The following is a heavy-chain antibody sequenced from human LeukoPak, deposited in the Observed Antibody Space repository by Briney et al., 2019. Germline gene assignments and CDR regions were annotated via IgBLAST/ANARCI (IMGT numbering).Heavy chain of an antibody. J-gene: IGHJ4*02. Sequence: PSETLSLTCSVSGASVNNFYWSWIRQSPGKGLEWLAYVYYSGSTNYNPSLKGRLTISEDTPNNQISLELRSVTAADTAVYYCARHGGYSHDFDFWGQGTLVIVSS. CDR2: VYYSGST. CDR1: GASVNNFY. CDR3: ARHGGYSHDFDF. D-gene: IGHD5-18*01. V-gene: IGHV4-59*08.